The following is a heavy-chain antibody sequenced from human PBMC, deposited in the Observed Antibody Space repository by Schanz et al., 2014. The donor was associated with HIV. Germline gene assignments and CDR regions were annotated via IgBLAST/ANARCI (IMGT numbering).Heavy chain of an antibody. D-gene: IGHD2-8*01. V-gene: IGHV3-11*01. CDR3: ARGTVYHY. Sequence: VQLLKSGGGLVKPGGSLRLSCAASGFTFSDYHMSWIRQAPGKGLEWVSYISSSDSTKYYADSVKGRFTISRDNTKKSVYLQMNSLRVEDTAVYYCARGTVYHYWGQGTLVTVSS. J-gene: IGHJ4*02. CDR2: ISSSDSTK. CDR1: GFTFSDYH.